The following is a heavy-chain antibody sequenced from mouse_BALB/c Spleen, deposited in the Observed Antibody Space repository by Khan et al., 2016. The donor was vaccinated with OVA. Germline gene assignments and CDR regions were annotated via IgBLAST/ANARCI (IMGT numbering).Heavy chain of an antibody. D-gene: IGHD2-3*01. V-gene: IGHV1-20*02. CDR1: GYSFTGYF. CDR2: INPYNGDT. Sequence: VQLQQSGPELVKPGASVKISCKASGYSFTGYFMNWVMQSHGKSLEWIGRINPYNGDTFYNQKFKGKATLTVDKSSSTAHMELRSLASEDSAVYYCAREGDGYHYYATDYWGQGTSVTVSS. CDR3: AREGDGYHYYATDY. J-gene: IGHJ4*01.